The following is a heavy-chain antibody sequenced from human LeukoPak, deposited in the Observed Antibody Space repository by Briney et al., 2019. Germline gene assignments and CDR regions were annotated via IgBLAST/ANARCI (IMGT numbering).Heavy chain of an antibody. CDR2: IYSGGST. D-gene: IGHD3-22*01. CDR1: GFTVSSNY. V-gene: IGHV3-66*01. CDR3: ASGPYYYDSSGYHDY. J-gene: IGHJ4*02. Sequence: GGSLRRSCAASGFTVSSNYMSWVRQAPGKGLEWVSVIYSGGSTYYADSVKGRFTISRDNSKNTLYLQMNSLRAEDTAVYYCASGPYYYDSSGYHDYWGQGTLVTVSS.